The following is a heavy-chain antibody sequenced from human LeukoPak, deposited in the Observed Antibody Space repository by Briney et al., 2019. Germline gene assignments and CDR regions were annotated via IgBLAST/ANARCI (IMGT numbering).Heavy chain of an antibody. CDR1: GYTFTSYD. CDR3: ARSGFGSGISFDL. CDR2: MNPNSGDT. J-gene: IGHJ5*02. V-gene: IGHV1-8*01. Sequence: GASVKVSCKASGYTFTSYDINWVRQATGQGLEWMGWMNPNSGDTGYPQKFQGRVTMTRDTSITIAYMELSSLRSEDTAVYYCARSGFGSGISFDLWGQGTLVTVSS. D-gene: IGHD3-10*01.